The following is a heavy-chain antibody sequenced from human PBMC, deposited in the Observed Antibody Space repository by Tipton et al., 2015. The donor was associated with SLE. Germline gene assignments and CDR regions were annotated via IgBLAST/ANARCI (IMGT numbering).Heavy chain of an antibody. D-gene: IGHD3-16*01. CDR1: GFTFSADS. CDR3: ARDREYFDYVWGSYSD. Sequence: GSLRLSCAASGFTFSADSMNWVRQAPGKGLEWVSYISSSSSSIYYADSVKGRFTISRDNAKNSLYLQMNSLRAEDTAVYYCARDREYFDYVWGSYSDWGQGTLVTVSS. J-gene: IGHJ4*02. V-gene: IGHV3-48*01. CDR2: ISSSSSSI.